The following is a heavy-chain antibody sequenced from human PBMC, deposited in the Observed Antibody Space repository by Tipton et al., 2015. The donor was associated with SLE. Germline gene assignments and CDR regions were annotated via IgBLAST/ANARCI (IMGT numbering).Heavy chain of an antibody. CDR1: GLTVSSNY. CDR3: ARHLGASFDF. Sequence: LRLSCAASGLTVSSNYMSWVRQAPGKGLEWIGYIHDSGATFYNPSLRSRSAISVDTSQNQFSLRLTSVTAADTAVYYCARHLGASFDFWGQGILVTVSS. J-gene: IGHJ4*02. V-gene: IGHV4-59*06. CDR2: IHDSGAT.